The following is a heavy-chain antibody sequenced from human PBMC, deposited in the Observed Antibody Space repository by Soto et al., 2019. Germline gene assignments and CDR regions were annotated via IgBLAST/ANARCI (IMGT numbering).Heavy chain of an antibody. D-gene: IGHD5-12*01. Sequence: GASVKVSCKASGYTFTGHYIHWVRQAPEQGPEWMGEIGPESGATRYAQRFQGRVTMTRDMSITAVYMELNNLRPDDTAVYYCGRGRSGQIVVSHWGQGTPVTVSS. J-gene: IGHJ4*02. CDR1: GYTFTGHY. CDR3: GRGRSGQIVVSH. CDR2: IGPESGAT. V-gene: IGHV1-2*02.